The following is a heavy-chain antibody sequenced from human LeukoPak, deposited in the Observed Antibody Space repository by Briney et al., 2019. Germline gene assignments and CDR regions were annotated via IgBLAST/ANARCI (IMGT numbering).Heavy chain of an antibody. Sequence: AGGSLRLSCAASGFTFSSYAMSWVRQAPGKGLEWVPVMSGSGGPTYYADSVKGRFTISRDNSKNTLYLQLNSLRADDTAVYYCAKLQAGYFDSSGYHFDYWGQGTLVTVSS. J-gene: IGHJ4*02. V-gene: IGHV3-23*01. CDR1: GFTFSSYA. D-gene: IGHD3-22*01. CDR2: MSGSGGPT. CDR3: AKLQAGYFDSSGYHFDY.